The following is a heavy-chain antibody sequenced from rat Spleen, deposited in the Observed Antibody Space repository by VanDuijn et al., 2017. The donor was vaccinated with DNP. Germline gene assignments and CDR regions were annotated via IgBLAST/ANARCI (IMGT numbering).Heavy chain of an antibody. Sequence: EVQLVESGGDLVQPGRSLKLSCVASGFPFNNYWMTWIRQVPGKGLEWVASITSSGGSRYYPDSVKGRFTIYRENAKNTLYLQMNSLRSEDTATDYCARDALYYYSGRYYFDYWGQGTLVTVSS. V-gene: IGHV5-31*01. CDR2: ITSSGGSR. CDR3: ARDALYYYSGRYYFDY. CDR1: GFPFNNYW. J-gene: IGHJ3*01. D-gene: IGHD1-1*01.